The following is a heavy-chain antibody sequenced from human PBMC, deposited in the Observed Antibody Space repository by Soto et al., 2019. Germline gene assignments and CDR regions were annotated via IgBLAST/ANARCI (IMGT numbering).Heavy chain of an antibody. D-gene: IGHD3-10*01. CDR1: GASMSRYY. V-gene: IGHV4-4*08. CDR2: IYSSGST. J-gene: IGHJ3*02. Sequence: QVQLQESGPGLVKPSETLSLTCTVSGASMSRYYWHWIRQAPWAGLEWVGLIYSSGSTTYNPSLTRRVPINPDAPQSQAALNRRSATGTDMAIYSCARRWGFAEALDIWGPGTKVAVPS. CDR3: ARRWGFAEALDI.